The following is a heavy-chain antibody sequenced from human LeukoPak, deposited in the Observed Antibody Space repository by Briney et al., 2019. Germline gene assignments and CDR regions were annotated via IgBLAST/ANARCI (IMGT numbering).Heavy chain of an antibody. CDR3: ARGPKGIYDSSGYYYECY. CDR1: GFTVSSNY. Sequence: GGSLRLSCAASGFTVSSNYMSWVRQAPGKGLEWVSVIYSGGSTYYADPVKGRFTISRDNSNNTMYLQMNSLRAEDTDVYYCARGPKGIYDSSGYYYECYWGQGTLVTVSS. CDR2: IYSGGST. V-gene: IGHV3-66*02. J-gene: IGHJ4*02. D-gene: IGHD3-22*01.